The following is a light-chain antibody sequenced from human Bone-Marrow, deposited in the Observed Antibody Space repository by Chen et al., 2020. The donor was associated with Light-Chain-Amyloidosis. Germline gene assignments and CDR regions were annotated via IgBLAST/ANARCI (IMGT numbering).Light chain of an antibody. CDR3: QHRGGWPPLS. CDR2: DAS. CDR1: QTISTH. V-gene: IGKV3-11*01. J-gene: IGKJ4*01. Sequence: EVVLTQSPATLSLSPGERATLSCRASQTISTHLCWYQQKPGQVPRLLIYDASTRSTGIPARFSGSGSGTDFTLSISSLEAEDFAVYYCQHRGGWPPLSFGGGTKIEIK.